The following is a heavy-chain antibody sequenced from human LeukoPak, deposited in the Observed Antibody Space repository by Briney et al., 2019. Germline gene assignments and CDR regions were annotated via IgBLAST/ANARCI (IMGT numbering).Heavy chain of an antibody. J-gene: IGHJ4*02. CDR1: DFTFKNAW. CDR2: VKSKADGGTT. D-gene: IGHD6-19*01. CDR3: ATCAFSSGWYVCDY. Sequence: GGSLRLSCAATDFTFKNAWMNWVRQAPGKGLEWVGHVKSKADGGTTDYAAPVKGRFTISRDDSKNTVYLQMSSLRSEDTAVYYCATCAFSSGWYVCDYWGQGTLVTVSS. V-gene: IGHV3-15*07.